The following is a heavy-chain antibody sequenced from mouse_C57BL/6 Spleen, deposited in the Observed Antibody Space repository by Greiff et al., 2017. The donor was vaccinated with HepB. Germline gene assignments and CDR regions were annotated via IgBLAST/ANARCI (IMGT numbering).Heavy chain of an antibody. CDR3: ARSGDSSDY. V-gene: IGHV1-50*01. D-gene: IGHD2-13*01. Sequence: VQLQQPGAELVKPGASVKLSCKASGYTFTSYWMQWVKQRPGQGLEWIGEIDPSDSYTNYNQKFKGKATLTVDTSSSTAYMQLSSLTSEDSAVYYCARSGDSSDYWGQGTTLTVSS. CDR2: IDPSDSYT. J-gene: IGHJ2*01. CDR1: GYTFTSYW.